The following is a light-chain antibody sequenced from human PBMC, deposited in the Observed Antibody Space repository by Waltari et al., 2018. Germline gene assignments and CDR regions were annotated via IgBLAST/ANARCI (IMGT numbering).Light chain of an antibody. V-gene: IGLV1-44*01. CDR1: SSNIGSNT. CDR3: AAWDDRLNGHV. Sequence: QSVLTQPPSASGTPGQRVTISCSGSSSNIGSNTLNWYQQLPGTAPKLLIYRNDQRPSGGPDRFSGSKSGTSASLAISGLQSEDEADYYWAAWDDRLNGHVFGGGTKLTVL. J-gene: IGLJ2*01. CDR2: RND.